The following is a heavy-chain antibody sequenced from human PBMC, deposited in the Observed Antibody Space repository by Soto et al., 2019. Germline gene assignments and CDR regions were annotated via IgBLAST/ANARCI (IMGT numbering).Heavy chain of an antibody. V-gene: IGHV3-53*01. D-gene: IGHD6-13*01. CDR3: ASLVSSWYYFDY. Sequence: GGSLRLSCAASGFTVSSNYMSWVRQAPGKGLEWVSVIYSGGSTYYADSVKGRFTISRDNSKNTLYLQMNGLRAEDTAVYYCASLVSSWYYFDYWGQGTLVTVSS. J-gene: IGHJ4*02. CDR2: IYSGGST. CDR1: GFTVSSNY.